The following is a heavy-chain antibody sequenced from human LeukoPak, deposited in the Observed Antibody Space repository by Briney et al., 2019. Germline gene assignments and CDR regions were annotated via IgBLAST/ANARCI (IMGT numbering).Heavy chain of an antibody. V-gene: IGHV4-39*01. J-gene: IGHJ4*02. CDR3: ARPRSGQYYFDY. CDR1: GGSIISSGYY. CDR2: IYYNGNT. Sequence: PSETLSLTCTVSGGSIISSGYYWRWIRQPPGKGLEWIGSIYYNGNTYYNPSLKSRVTISVDTSKNQFSLKLTSVTAADKAVYYCARPRSGQYYFDYWGQGTLVTVSS. D-gene: IGHD2-15*01.